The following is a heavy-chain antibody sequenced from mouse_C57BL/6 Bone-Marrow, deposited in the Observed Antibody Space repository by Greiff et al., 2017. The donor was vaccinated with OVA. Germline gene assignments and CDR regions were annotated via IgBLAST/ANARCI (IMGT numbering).Heavy chain of an antibody. Sequence: EVQLVESGGGLVQPGGSLKLSCAASGFTFSDYYMYWVRQTPEKRLEWVAYISNGGGSTYYPDTVKGRFTISRDNAKNTLYLQMSRLKSEDTAMYYCARGGYDGSSYEYFDVWGTGTTVTVSS. V-gene: IGHV5-12*01. D-gene: IGHD1-1*01. J-gene: IGHJ1*03. CDR1: GFTFSDYY. CDR2: ISNGGGST. CDR3: ARGGYDGSSYEYFDV.